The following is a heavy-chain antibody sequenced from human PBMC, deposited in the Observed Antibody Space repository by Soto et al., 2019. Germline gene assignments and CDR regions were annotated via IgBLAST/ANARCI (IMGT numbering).Heavy chain of an antibody. CDR3: ARARYSSSGWFDT. V-gene: IGHV6-1*01. D-gene: IGHD6-6*01. CDR1: GDSVSSYIAA. J-gene: IGHJ5*01. CDR2: TYYRSRFFS. Sequence: PSQTLSLTSSISGDSVSSYIAAWNWIRQSPSGGLEWLGRTYYRSRFFSDYAESVKSRIIINPDTSKNQFSLQLESVAPEDTAVYYCARARYSSSGWFDTWGHGTPVTVSS.